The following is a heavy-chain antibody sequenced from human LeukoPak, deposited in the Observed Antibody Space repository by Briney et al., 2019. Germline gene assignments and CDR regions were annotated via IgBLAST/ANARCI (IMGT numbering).Heavy chain of an antibody. CDR1: GFTFSTYS. Sequence: GGSLRLSCAASGFTFSTYSMNWVRQAPGKGLEWISFIRHDSSDIYYADSVKGRFTISRDNAKNSLYLQMNSLRAEDTAVYYCARERILPYWGQGTLVTVSS. V-gene: IGHV3-21*04. J-gene: IGHJ4*02. D-gene: IGHD2-15*01. CDR3: ARERILPY. CDR2: IRHDSSDI.